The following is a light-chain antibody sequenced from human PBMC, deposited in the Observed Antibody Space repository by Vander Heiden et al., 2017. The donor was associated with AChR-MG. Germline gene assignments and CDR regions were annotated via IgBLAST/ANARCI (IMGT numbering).Light chain of an antibody. V-gene: IGKV1-5*03. CDR3: QQYKSYPYS. Sequence: DIQMTQSPSTLSAFVGDRVTITCRASQSIIQWLAWYQQKPGKAPKLLIYKASSLETGVPSRFSGSGSGTEFTLTISRLQPDDSATYYCQQYKSYPYSFGQGTKLEIK. CDR1: QSIIQW. J-gene: IGKJ2*03. CDR2: KAS.